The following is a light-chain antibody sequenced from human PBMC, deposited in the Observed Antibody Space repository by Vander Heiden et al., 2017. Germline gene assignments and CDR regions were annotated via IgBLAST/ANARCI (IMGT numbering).Light chain of an antibody. Sequence: DIVTTQSPLSLPVTPGEPDSISCRSSQSILHSNGYNYLDWYLQKPGQSPQLLIYLGSNRASGVPDRFSGSGSGTDFTLKISRVEAEDVGVYYCMQALQTPLTFGGGTKVEIK. J-gene: IGKJ4*01. CDR3: MQALQTPLT. V-gene: IGKV2-28*01. CDR2: LGS. CDR1: QSILHSNGYNY.